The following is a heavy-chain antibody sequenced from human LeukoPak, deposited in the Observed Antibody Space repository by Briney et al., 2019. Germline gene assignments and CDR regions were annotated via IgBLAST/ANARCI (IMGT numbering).Heavy chain of an antibody. CDR2: INPNSGGT. CDR3: ARDRVSDGSGSRNPNFDY. J-gene: IGHJ4*02. D-gene: IGHD3-10*01. CDR1: GYTFTGYY. V-gene: IGHV1-2*02. Sequence: GASVKVSCKASGYTFTGYYTHWVRQAPGQGLEWMGWINPNSGGTNYAQKFQGRVTMTRDTSISTAYMELSRLRSDDTAVYYCARDRVSDGSGSRNPNFDYWGQGTLVTVSS.